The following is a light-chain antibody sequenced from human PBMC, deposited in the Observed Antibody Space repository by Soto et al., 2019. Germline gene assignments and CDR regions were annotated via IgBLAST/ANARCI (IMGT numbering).Light chain of an antibody. Sequence: EIVLAQSPGTLSLSPGERATLSCRASQSVSSSYLAWYQQKPGQAPRLLIYGASSRATGIPDRFSGSGSGTEFTLTINRLEPEDFAVYYCQQYGTSPFTFGPGTKVDFK. CDR1: QSVSSSY. CDR3: QQYGTSPFT. CDR2: GAS. J-gene: IGKJ3*01. V-gene: IGKV3-20*01.